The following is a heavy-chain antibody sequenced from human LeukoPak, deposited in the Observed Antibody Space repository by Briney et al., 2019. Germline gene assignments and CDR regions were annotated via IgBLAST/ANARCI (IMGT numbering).Heavy chain of an antibody. CDR3: ARDLTRTYYYDSSGYDAFDI. CDR2: IYYIWST. J-gene: IGHJ3*02. V-gene: IGHV4-59*01. Sequence: KPSETLSLTCTGSGGSISSYYWSWIRQPPGKGLEWIGYIYYIWSTNYNPSLKSRVTISVDTSKNQFSLKLSSLTAADTAVYYCARDLTRTYYYDSSGYDAFDIWGQGTMVTVSS. CDR1: GGSISSYY. D-gene: IGHD3-22*01.